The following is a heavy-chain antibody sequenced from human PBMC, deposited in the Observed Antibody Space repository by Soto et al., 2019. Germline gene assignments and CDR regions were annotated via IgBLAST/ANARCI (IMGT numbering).Heavy chain of an antibody. D-gene: IGHD6-19*01. V-gene: IGHV1-24*01. CDR2: FDPEDGET. CDR1: GYTLTELS. Sequence: ASVKVSCKVSGYTLTELSMHWLRQAPGKGLEWMGGFDPEDGETIYAQKFQGRVTMTEDTSTDTAYMELSSLRSEDTAVYYCAAVAGTLGYYYGMDVWGQGTTVTVSS. J-gene: IGHJ6*02. CDR3: AAVAGTLGYYYGMDV.